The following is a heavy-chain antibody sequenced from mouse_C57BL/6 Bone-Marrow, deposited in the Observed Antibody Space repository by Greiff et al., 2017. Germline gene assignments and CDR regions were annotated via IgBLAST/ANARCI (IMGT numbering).Heavy chain of an antibody. D-gene: IGHD1-2*01. CDR1: GYTFTSYW. Sequence: VQLQQSGTVLARPGASVKMSCKTSGYTFTSYWMHWVKQRPGQGLEWIGAIYPGNSDTSYNQKFKGKAKLPAVTSASTAYMELSSLTNEDSAVYYCTRGTTTAGRDYWGQGTTLTVSS. CDR2: IYPGNSDT. V-gene: IGHV1-5*01. CDR3: TRGTTTAGRDY. J-gene: IGHJ2*01.